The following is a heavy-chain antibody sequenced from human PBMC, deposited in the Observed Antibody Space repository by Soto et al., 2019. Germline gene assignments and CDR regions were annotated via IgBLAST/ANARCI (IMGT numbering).Heavy chain of an antibody. D-gene: IGHD5-12*01. V-gene: IGHV5-51*01. J-gene: IGHJ4*02. Sequence: GESLKISCKVSGYSFTTHWIGWVRQMPGKGLEWMGIINPVDSDTRYSPSFQGQVTLSVDKSISTAYLQWSSLKASDTAMYYCARQGGGYVSIDYWGQGTLVTVSS. CDR1: GYSFTTHW. CDR2: INPVDSDT. CDR3: ARQGGGYVSIDY.